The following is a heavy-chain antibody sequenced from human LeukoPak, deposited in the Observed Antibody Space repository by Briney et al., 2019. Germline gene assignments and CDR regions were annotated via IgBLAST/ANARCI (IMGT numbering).Heavy chain of an antibody. CDR3: ARGSGYSSGWYARNPIKLDY. CDR1: GGSISGYY. Sequence: SETLSLTCTVSGGSISGYYWSWIRQPPGKELEWIGEINHSGSTNYNPSLKSRVTISVDTSKNQFSLKLSSVTAADTAVYYCARGSGYSSGWYARNPIKLDYWGQGTLVTVSS. CDR2: INHSGST. D-gene: IGHD6-19*01. V-gene: IGHV4-34*01. J-gene: IGHJ4*02.